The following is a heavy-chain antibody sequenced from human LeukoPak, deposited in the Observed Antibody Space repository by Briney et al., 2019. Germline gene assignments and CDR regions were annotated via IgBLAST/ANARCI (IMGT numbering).Heavy chain of an antibody. CDR2: ISAYNGNT. V-gene: IGHV1-18*01. CDR3: ARGPTGYYYDSSGYYYFDY. CDR1: GYTFTSYG. D-gene: IGHD3-22*01. J-gene: IGHJ4*02. Sequence: ASVKVSCKASGYTFTSYGISWVRQAPGQGLEWMGWISAYNGNTNYAQKLQGRVTMTTDTSTSTAYMELRSLRSDDTAVYYCARGPTGYYYDSSGYYYFDYWGQGTLVTVSS.